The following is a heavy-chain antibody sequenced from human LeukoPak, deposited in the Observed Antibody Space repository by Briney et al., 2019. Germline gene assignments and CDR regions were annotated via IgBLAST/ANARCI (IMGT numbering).Heavy chain of an antibody. Sequence: SETLSLTCTVSGGSISSGGYYWSWIRQHPGKGLEWIGYIYYSGSTYYNPSLKSRVTISVDTSKNQFSLKLSSVTAADTAVYYCARVVRSGIAAAGTPRTFDYWGQGTLVTVSS. V-gene: IGHV4-31*03. D-gene: IGHD6-13*01. CDR1: GGSISSGGYY. J-gene: IGHJ4*02. CDR3: ARVVRSGIAAAGTPRTFDY. CDR2: IYYSGST.